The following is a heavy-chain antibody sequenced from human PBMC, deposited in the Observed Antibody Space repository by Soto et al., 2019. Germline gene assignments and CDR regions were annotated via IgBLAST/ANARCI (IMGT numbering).Heavy chain of an antibody. Sequence: QVHLVESGGGVVQPGRSLRLSCAASGFTFRTFAMHWVRQAPGKGLEWVAVISYDGIKGYYGDSVKGRFTVSRDTSKNTLYLQMNSLRPADTAVYFCAKAYGQYRYSGLDVWGQGTTVTVSS. D-gene: IGHD3-16*01. CDR1: GFTFRTFA. CDR2: ISYDGIKG. J-gene: IGHJ6*02. CDR3: AKAYGQYRYSGLDV. V-gene: IGHV3-30*18.